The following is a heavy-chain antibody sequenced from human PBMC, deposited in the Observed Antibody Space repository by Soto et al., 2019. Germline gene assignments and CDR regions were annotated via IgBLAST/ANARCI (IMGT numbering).Heavy chain of an antibody. V-gene: IGHV3-33*01. D-gene: IGHD3-10*01. CDR1: GFTFSSYG. J-gene: IGHJ4*02. Sequence: QVQLVESGGGVVQPGKPLRLSCTASGFTFSSYGMHWVRQAPGKGLEWVAVIWFDGTNKFYGDSVEGRFTISRDNSKDTLYLEMSSLRADDTAVYYCARGREKRDEDVWGQGTLVTVSS. CDR2: IWFDGTNK. CDR3: ARGREKRDEDV.